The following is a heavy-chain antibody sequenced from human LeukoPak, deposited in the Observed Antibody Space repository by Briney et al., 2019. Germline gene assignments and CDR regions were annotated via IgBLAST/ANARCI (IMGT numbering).Heavy chain of an antibody. V-gene: IGHV4-34*01. CDR3: ARGRFIAARLPLGY. J-gene: IGHJ4*02. D-gene: IGHD6-6*01. Sequence: PSETLSLTCAVYGGSFSGYYWSWIRQPPGKGLEWIGEINHSGSTNYNPSLKSRVTISVDTSKNQFSLKLSSVTAADTAVYYCARGRFIAARLPLGYWGQGALATVSS. CDR1: GGSFSGYY. CDR2: INHSGST.